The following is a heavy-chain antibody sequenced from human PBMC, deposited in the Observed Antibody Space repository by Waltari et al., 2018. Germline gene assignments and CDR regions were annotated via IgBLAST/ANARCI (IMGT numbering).Heavy chain of an antibody. D-gene: IGHD2-15*01. CDR3: ARPGRVGGGSLMALDY. Sequence: QLHLQESGPGLVKPSETLSLTCSVSGDSISSTSYYWDWIRQPPGKGLEWIGSFVYNANTYYNPSLKSRVSISVDTSKNHFSLQLMSVTAADTAIYYCARPGRVGGGSLMALDYWGQGTLVTVSS. CDR2: FVYNANT. V-gene: IGHV4-39*02. J-gene: IGHJ4*02. CDR1: GDSISSTSYY.